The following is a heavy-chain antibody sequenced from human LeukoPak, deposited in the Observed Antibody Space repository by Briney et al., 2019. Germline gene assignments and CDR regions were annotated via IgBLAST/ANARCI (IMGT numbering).Heavy chain of an antibody. J-gene: IGHJ3*01. Sequence: SWINSDWSSTSYAFAVKGRFTISRENDKKTLYGEMNSLRAEDTAVYYCARPGRYSRLAFDLWGQGTMVTVSS. V-gene: IGHV3-74*01. D-gene: IGHD5-12*01. CDR3: ARPGRYSRLAFDL. CDR2: INSDWSST.